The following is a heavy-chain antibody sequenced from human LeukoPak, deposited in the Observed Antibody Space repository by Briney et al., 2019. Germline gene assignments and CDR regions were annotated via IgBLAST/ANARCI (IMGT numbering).Heavy chain of an antibody. V-gene: IGHV3-21*01. Sequence: GGSLRLSCAASGFTFSTYTMNWVRQAPGKGLEWVSSISTGSSYIYYADSVKGRFTISRDNAKNSLYLQMNSLRAEDTAVYYCARDGTRSPYYYYGMDVWGQGTTVTVSS. J-gene: IGHJ6*02. CDR2: ISTGSSYI. CDR1: GFTFSTYT. CDR3: ARDGTRSPYYYYGMDV. D-gene: IGHD6-13*01.